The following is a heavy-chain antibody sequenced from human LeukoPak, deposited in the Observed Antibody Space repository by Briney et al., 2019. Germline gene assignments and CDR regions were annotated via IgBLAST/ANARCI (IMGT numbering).Heavy chain of an antibody. J-gene: IGHJ1*01. CDR3: ATDLYYDSSDYFQH. CDR1: GGSISSYY. CDR2: IYYSGST. Sequence: SETLSLTCTVSGGSISSYYWSWIRQPPGKGLEWIGYIYYSGSTNYNPSLKSRVTISVDTSKNQFSLKLSSVTAADTAVYYCATDLYYDSSDYFQHWGQGTLVTVSS. D-gene: IGHD3-22*01. V-gene: IGHV4-59*01.